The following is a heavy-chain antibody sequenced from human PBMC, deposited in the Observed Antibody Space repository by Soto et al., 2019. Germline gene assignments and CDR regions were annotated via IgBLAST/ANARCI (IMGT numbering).Heavy chain of an antibody. J-gene: IGHJ4*02. CDR1: GGSISSGGYY. CDR2: IYYSGST. V-gene: IGHV4-31*03. Sequence: PSETLSLTCTVSGGSISSGGYYWSWIRQHPGKGLEWIGYIYYSGSTYYNPSLKSRVTISVDTSKNQFSLKLSSVTAADTAVYYCARSFGVEEAGPFDYWGQGTLVTVSS. D-gene: IGHD6-13*01. CDR3: ARSFGVEEAGPFDY.